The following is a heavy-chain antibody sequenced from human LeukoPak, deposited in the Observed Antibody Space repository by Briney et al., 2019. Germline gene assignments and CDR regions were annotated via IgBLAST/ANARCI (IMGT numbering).Heavy chain of an antibody. V-gene: IGHV3-23*01. D-gene: IGHD5-24*01. Sequence: GGSLRLSCAASGFTFSSHGMNWVRQAPGKGLEWVSGIRGDGVTTYYADSVKGRFTISRDNSKNTLYLQMNSLRAVDTAVYYCAKSGYNRFDYWGQGTLVTVSS. CDR3: AKSGYNRFDY. CDR1: GFTFSSHG. CDR2: IRGDGVTT. J-gene: IGHJ4*02.